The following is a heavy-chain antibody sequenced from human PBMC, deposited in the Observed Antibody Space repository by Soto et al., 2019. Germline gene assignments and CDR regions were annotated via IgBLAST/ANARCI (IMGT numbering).Heavy chain of an antibody. CDR2: INYGGSP. Sequence: QLQLQESGPGLVKPSETLSLTCTVSGGSISSSGYYWGWIRQPPGKGLEWIGSINYGGSPYYNPPXXXRXXISVDTSKNQFSLKLSSVTAADTAVYYCARLPHYGDPKAGIWGRGTLVTVSS. CDR1: GGSISSSGYY. D-gene: IGHD4-17*01. J-gene: IGHJ4*02. CDR3: ARLPHYGDPKAGI. V-gene: IGHV4-39*01.